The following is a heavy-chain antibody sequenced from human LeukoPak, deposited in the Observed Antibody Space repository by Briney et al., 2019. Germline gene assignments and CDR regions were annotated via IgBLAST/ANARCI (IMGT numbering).Heavy chain of an antibody. D-gene: IGHD6-19*01. V-gene: IGHV4-4*07. CDR2: IYTSGST. Sequence: PETLSLTCTVSGGSISSYYWSWIRQPAGKGLEWIGRIYTSGSTYYNPSLRSRVTMSVDTSKNQFSLKLSSVTAADTAVYYCARDTVAVAAQPTFDIWGQGTMVTVSS. J-gene: IGHJ3*02. CDR1: GGSISSYY. CDR3: ARDTVAVAAQPTFDI.